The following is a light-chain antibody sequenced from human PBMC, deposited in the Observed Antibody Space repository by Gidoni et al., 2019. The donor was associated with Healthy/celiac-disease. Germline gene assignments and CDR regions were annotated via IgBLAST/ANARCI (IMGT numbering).Light chain of an antibody. CDR2: EVS. CDR3: SSYTSSSTWV. Sequence: QSALTQHPSVSGSPGQSVTISCTGTSSDVGSYNRVSWYQQPPGTAPKLLIYEVSNRPSGVPDRFSGSKSGNTASLTISGLQAEDEADYYCSSYTSSSTWVFGGGTKLTV. CDR1: SSDVGSYNR. V-gene: IGLV2-18*02. J-gene: IGLJ3*02.